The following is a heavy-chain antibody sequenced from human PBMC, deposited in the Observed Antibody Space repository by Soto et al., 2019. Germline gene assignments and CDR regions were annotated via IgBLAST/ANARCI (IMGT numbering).Heavy chain of an antibody. J-gene: IGHJ4*02. CDR3: SRDYLVVPHRVIDY. CDR1: GFTFSTYA. CDR2: VSASGLNT. V-gene: IGHV3-23*01. Sequence: GGSLRLSCAASGFTFSTYAMAWVRQAPGKGLEWVSGVSASGLNTDYADPVKGRFYISRDNSKNTVSLHMNSLRAEDTALYYCSRDYLVVPHRVIDYWGQGNLVTVSS. D-gene: IGHD2-2*01.